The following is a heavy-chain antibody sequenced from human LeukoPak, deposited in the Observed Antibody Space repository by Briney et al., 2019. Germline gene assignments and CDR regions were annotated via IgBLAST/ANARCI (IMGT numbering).Heavy chain of an antibody. D-gene: IGHD3/OR15-3a*01. Sequence: ASVKVSCKASGYTFTSYDINWVRQAPGQGLEWKGWMNPNSGNTGYAQKFQGRVTMTRNTSISTAYMELSSLRSEDTAVYYCASVARTWTTRKEEYWGQGTLVTVSS. J-gene: IGHJ4*02. CDR3: ASVARTWTTRKEEY. V-gene: IGHV1-8*01. CDR1: GYTFTSYD. CDR2: MNPNSGNT.